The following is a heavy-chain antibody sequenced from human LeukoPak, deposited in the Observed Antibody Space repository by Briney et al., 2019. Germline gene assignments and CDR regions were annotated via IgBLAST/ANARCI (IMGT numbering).Heavy chain of an antibody. CDR2: MNPNSGNT. D-gene: IGHD6-19*01. Sequence: VASVKVSCKASGYTFTSYDINWVRQATGQGLEWMGWMNPNSGNTGYAQKFQGRVTMTRNTSISTAYMELSGLRSEDTAVYYCARGRRSSGWTRYFDYWGQGTLVTVSS. V-gene: IGHV1-8*01. J-gene: IGHJ4*02. CDR1: GYTFTSYD. CDR3: ARGRRSSGWTRYFDY.